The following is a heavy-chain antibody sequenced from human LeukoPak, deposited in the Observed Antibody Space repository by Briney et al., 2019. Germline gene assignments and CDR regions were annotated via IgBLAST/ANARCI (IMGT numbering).Heavy chain of an antibody. D-gene: IGHD6-19*01. Sequence: SETLSLTCTVSGYSISSGYYWGWIRQPPGRGLEWIGSIYHSGSTYYNPSLKSRVTISVDTSKNQFSLKLSSVTAADTAVYYCARDRLYSSGWYTGGRWFDPWGQGTLVTVSS. CDR2: IYHSGST. CDR1: GYSISSGYY. V-gene: IGHV4-38-2*02. J-gene: IGHJ5*02. CDR3: ARDRLYSSGWYTGGRWFDP.